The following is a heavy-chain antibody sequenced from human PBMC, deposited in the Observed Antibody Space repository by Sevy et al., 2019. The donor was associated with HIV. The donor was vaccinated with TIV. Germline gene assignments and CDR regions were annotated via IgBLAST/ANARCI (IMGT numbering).Heavy chain of an antibody. CDR2: ISYDESK. CDR3: AKEVGTSGRCGYFNY. V-gene: IGHV3-30*04. D-gene: IGHD6-19*01. J-gene: IGHJ4*02. Sequence: GGSLRLSCAASEITFSTAIIHWVRQAPGKGLEWVAAISYDESKYYVDSVKGRLTISRDSSKNTVYLEMSSLRTEDTAVYYCAKEVGTSGRCGYFNYWGQGTLVTVSS. CDR1: EITFSTAI.